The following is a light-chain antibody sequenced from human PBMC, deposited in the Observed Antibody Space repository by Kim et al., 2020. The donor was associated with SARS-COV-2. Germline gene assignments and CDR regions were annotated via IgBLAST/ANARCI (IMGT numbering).Light chain of an antibody. CDR2: KAS. V-gene: IGKV1-5*03. CDR1: QSISSW. Sequence: DIQMTQSPSTLSASVGDRVTITCRASQSISSWLAWYQQKPGKAPKLLIYKASSLESGVPLRFSGSGSGTEFTLTISSLQPDDFATYYCQQYNSLWTFGQGTKVDIK. J-gene: IGKJ1*01. CDR3: QQYNSLWT.